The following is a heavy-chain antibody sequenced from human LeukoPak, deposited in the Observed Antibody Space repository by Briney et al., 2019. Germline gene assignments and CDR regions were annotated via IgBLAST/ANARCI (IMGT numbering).Heavy chain of an antibody. J-gene: IGHJ6*02. CDR2: INHSGST. CDR3: ARGPVLRYFDWLLSPAYYYYYGMDV. CDR1: GGSFSGYY. Sequence: SEALSLTCAVYGGSFSGYYWSWIRQPPGKGLEWIGEINHSGSTNYNPSLKSRVTISVDTSKNQFSLKPSSVTAADTAVYYCARGPVLRYFDWLLSPAYYYYYGMDVWGQGTTVTVS. V-gene: IGHV4-34*01. D-gene: IGHD3-9*01.